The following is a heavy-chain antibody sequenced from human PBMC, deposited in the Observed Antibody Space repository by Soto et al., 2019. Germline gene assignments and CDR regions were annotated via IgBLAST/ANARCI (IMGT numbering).Heavy chain of an antibody. CDR3: AGALENPYFYYGLNV. V-gene: IGHV3-30*03. D-gene: IGHD1-1*01. Sequence: GGSLRLSWAPSGLSFSSYGIEWVRLAPGKELEWVAATTYDGGIKHYVDSVKGRFTISRDNSKNTLYLQMNSLRVEDTATYYCAGALENPYFYYGLNVWGQGTTVTVSS. CDR1: GLSFSSYG. CDR2: TTYDGGIK. J-gene: IGHJ6*02.